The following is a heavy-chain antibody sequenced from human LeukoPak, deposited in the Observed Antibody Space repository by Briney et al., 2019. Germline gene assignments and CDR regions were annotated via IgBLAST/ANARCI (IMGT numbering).Heavy chain of an antibody. V-gene: IGHV1-2*02. CDR1: GYTFTGYY. Sequence: ASVKVSCKASGYTFTGYYMHWVRQAPGQGLEWMGWINPNSGGTNYAQKFRGRVTMTRDTSISTAYMELSRLRSDDTAVYYCAILDYGGNPHYFDYWGQGTLVTVSS. D-gene: IGHD4-23*01. J-gene: IGHJ4*02. CDR3: AILDYGGNPHYFDY. CDR2: INPNSGGT.